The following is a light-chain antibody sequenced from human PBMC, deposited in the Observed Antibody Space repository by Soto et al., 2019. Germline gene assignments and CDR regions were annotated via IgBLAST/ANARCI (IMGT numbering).Light chain of an antibody. CDR2: AAS. Sequence: DIQMTQSPSSLSASVGDRVTITCRASQSIGTYLNWYLQKPGKAPQLLIHAASSLQTGVPSRFSGSGSGTEFTLTISSLQPEDFAVYYCQQYGRSPPITFGQGTRLEIK. J-gene: IGKJ5*01. CDR3: QQYGRSPPIT. V-gene: IGKV1-39*01. CDR1: QSIGTY.